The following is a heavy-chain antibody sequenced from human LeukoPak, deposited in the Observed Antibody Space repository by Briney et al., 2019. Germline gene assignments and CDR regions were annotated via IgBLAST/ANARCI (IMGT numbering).Heavy chain of an antibody. D-gene: IGHD1-26*01. CDR3: ARGRGGATTGLDH. CDR1: GYTFNGYY. V-gene: IGHV1-2*02. CDR2: INSNSGAR. Sequence: ASVEVSCKASGYTFNGYYMHWVRQAPGQGLESMGWINSNSGARNYAQKFQGRVTMSRDTSINTAYMELGRLTSDDTAVYYCARGRGGATTGLDHWGQGALVTVSS. J-gene: IGHJ4*02.